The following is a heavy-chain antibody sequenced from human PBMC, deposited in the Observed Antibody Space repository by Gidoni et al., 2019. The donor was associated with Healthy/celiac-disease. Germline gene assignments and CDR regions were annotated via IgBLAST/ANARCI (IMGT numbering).Heavy chain of an antibody. D-gene: IGHD3-22*01. Sequence: QVQLVQSGAEVKKHGASVKVSCQASGYTFTSYDINWVRQATGQGLEWMGWMNPNSGNTGYAQKFQGRVTMTRNTSISTAYMELSSLRSEDTAVYYCARGSNYYDSSGYYDPDAFDIWGQGTMVTVSS. V-gene: IGHV1-8*01. CDR2: MNPNSGNT. J-gene: IGHJ3*02. CDR3: ARGSNYYDSSGYYDPDAFDI. CDR1: GYTFTSYD.